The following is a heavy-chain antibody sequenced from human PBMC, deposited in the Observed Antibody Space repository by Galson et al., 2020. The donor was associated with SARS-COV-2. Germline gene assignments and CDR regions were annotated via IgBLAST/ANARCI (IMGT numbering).Heavy chain of an antibody. CDR2: IYPGDSDT. Sequence: GEALKISCKGSGYSFTSYWIGWVRQMPGKGLEWMGSIYPGDSDTRYSPSFQGQVTISADKSISTAYLQGSILKASDTAMYYCARSDGVVTAIEYFEHWGQGTLVTVSS. CDR1: GYSFTSYW. V-gene: IGHV5-51*01. D-gene: IGHD2-21*02. CDR3: ARSDGVVTAIEYFEH. J-gene: IGHJ1*01.